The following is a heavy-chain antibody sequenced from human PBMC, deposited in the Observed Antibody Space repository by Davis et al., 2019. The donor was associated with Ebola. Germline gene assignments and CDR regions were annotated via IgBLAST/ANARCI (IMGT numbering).Heavy chain of an antibody. J-gene: IGHJ5*02. D-gene: IGHD2-2*02. Sequence: ASVKVSCKASGYTFTTYDINWVRQATGHGLEWMGWINPISGNTAYAQKFQGRVTITRNTSISTTYMELSSLRSEDTAVYYCARDQAIPFRRRGWFDPWGQGTLVTVSS. CDR3: ARDQAIPFRRRGWFDP. CDR1: GYTFTTYD. V-gene: IGHV1-8*03. CDR2: INPISGNT.